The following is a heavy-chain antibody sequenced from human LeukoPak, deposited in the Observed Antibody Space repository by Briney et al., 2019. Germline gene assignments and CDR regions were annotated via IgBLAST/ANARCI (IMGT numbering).Heavy chain of an antibody. CDR3: ARHDGYSTSLNAFDI. V-gene: IGHV5-51*01. CDR2: IYPGDSDA. D-gene: IGHD2-21*02. J-gene: IGHJ3*02. CDR1: GYTFTSYW. Sequence: GESLKISFQGSGYTFTSYWIAWVRQMPGKGLEWVGIIYPGDSDARYSPSFQGQVTISVDKSISTAYLQWSSLKASDTAMYYCARHDGYSTSLNAFDIWGQGTMLTVSS.